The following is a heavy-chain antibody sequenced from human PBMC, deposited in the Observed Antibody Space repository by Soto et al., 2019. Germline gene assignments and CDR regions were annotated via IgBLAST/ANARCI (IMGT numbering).Heavy chain of an antibody. D-gene: IGHD5-18*01. CDR2: IIPMFGTA. Sequence: QVQLVQSGAEVKKPESSVKVSCKAPGGTFSTYAISWVRQAPGQGLEWMGGIIPMFGTANYAQRFQDRVTITADESTKPVDMEPSSLRSEDTAVYFCASGIPLGLRRINNGYSGWGQGTLVTVSS. CDR1: GGTFSTYA. V-gene: IGHV1-69*12. J-gene: IGHJ4*02. CDR3: ASGIPLGLRRINNGYSG.